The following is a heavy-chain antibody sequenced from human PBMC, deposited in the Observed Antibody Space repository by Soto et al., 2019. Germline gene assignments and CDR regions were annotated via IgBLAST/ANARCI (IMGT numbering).Heavy chain of an antibody. V-gene: IGHV5-51*01. CDR1: GYRFTSYW. CDR2: IYPGDSDT. Sequence: GESMKISCKGSGYRFTSYWIGWVRQKPGKGLEWMGIIYPGDSDTRYSPSFQGQVTISADKSISTAYLQWSSLKASDTAMYYCASTTAQVTYYDFWSGPSPGETYYDSGMDVWGQGTTVTVSS. CDR3: ASTTAQVTYYDFWSGPSPGETYYDSGMDV. D-gene: IGHD3-3*01. J-gene: IGHJ6*02.